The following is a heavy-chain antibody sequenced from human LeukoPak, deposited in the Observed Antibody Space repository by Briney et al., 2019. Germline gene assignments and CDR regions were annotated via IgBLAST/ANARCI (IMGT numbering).Heavy chain of an antibody. V-gene: IGHV3-23*01. CDR2: ISGSGGST. CDR3: AKDLAGSGSYSFDY. CDR1: GFSFITYA. J-gene: IGHJ4*02. Sequence: GGSLRLSCAASGFSFITYAMGWVRQAPGKGLEWVSAISGSGGSTYYADSVKGRFTISRDNSKNTLYLQMNSLRAEDTAVYYCAKDLAGSGSYSFDYWGQGTLVTVSS. D-gene: IGHD1-26*01.